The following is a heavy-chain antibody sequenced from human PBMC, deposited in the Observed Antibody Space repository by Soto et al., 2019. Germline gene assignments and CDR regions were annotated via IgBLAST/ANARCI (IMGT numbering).Heavy chain of an antibody. CDR3: ASGIQLWLRRINNGYSG. Sequence: QVQLVQSGAEVKKPESSVKVSCKAPGGTFSTYAISWVRQAPGQGLEWMGGIIPMFGTGNYAQRFQDRVTITADESTTTVYMALSSLRSEDTAVYFCASGIQLWLRRINNGYSGWGQGTLVTVSS. CDR2: IIPMFGTG. D-gene: IGHD5-18*01. CDR1: GGTFSTYA. J-gene: IGHJ4*02. V-gene: IGHV1-69*12.